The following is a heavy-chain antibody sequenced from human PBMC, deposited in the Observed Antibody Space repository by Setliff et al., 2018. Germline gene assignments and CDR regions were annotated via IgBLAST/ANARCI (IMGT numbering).Heavy chain of an antibody. V-gene: IGHV4-34*01. Sequence: SETLSLTCAVYGGSFSGYYWSWIRQTPGKGLEWIGSIYYRGRTYYNTSLKSRVTISIDTSKNQFSLELSSVTAADTAVYYCARDLYDYVWGTYRYHDAFDIWGQGTMVTVSS. CDR1: GGSFSGYY. J-gene: IGHJ3*02. CDR2: IYYRGRT. CDR3: ARDLYDYVWGTYRYHDAFDI. D-gene: IGHD3-16*02.